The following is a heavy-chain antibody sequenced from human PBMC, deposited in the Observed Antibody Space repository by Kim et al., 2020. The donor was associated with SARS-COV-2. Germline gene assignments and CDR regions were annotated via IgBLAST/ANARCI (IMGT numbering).Heavy chain of an antibody. V-gene: IGHV4-39*01. CDR3: ARSRWFDP. J-gene: IGHJ5*02. CDR2: SGCT. Sequence: SGCTYYTPSLKSRVTISVDTSKNQFSLKLSSVTAADTAVYYCARSRWFDPWGQGTLVTVSS.